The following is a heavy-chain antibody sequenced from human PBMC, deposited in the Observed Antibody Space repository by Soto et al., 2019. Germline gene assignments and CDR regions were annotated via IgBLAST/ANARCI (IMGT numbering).Heavy chain of an antibody. D-gene: IGHD6-6*01. J-gene: IGHJ3*01. CDR3: TRDKLAARAFDV. V-gene: IGHV3-49*03. CDR2: IRSKASGGTT. CDR1: GFTFGDYA. Sequence: EVQLVESGGDLVQPGRSLRLSCTASGFTFGDYAMSWFRQAPGKGLEWVGFIRSKASGGTTEYAASVKGRFTISRDDSQSIAYLQMNSLKTEDTAVYYCTRDKLAARAFDVWGQGTIVTVSS.